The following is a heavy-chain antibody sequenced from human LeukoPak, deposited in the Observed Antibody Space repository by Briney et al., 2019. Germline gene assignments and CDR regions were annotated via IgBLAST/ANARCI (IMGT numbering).Heavy chain of an antibody. V-gene: IGHV3-7*01. J-gene: IGHJ4*02. Sequence: GGSLRLSCAASGLIFGSRWMSWIRQAPGKGLEWVANIKRDGSGEYYLDSVKGRFTISRDNAENSLYLQMNSLRAEDTAVYYCASLLGDKTIFDFWGQGTLVTVSS. D-gene: IGHD1-26*01. CDR2: IKRDGSGE. CDR1: GLIFGSRW. CDR3: ASLLGDKTIFDF.